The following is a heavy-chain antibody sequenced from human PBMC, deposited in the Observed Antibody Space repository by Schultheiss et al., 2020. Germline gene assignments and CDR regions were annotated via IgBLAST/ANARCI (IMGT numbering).Heavy chain of an antibody. D-gene: IGHD5-12*01. Sequence: GGSLRLSCAASGFTFSNAWMSWVRQAPGKGLEWVGRIKSKTDGGTTDYAAPVKGRFTISRDDSKNTLYLQMNSLKTEDTAVYYCTTLGYSGYDFFYYYYGMDVWGQGTTVTVSS. CDR1: GFTFSNAW. V-gene: IGHV3-15*01. CDR2: IKSKTDGGTT. J-gene: IGHJ6*02. CDR3: TTLGYSGYDFFYYYYGMDV.